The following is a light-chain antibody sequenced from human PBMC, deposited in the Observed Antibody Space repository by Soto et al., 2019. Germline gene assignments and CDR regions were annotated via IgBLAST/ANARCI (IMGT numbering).Light chain of an antibody. CDR3: NSYTSSSARV. CDR1: SSDVGAYNF. V-gene: IGLV2-14*01. J-gene: IGLJ3*02. CDR2: EVT. Sequence: QSALTQPASVSGSPGQSITISCTGTSSDVGAYNFVSWYQQYPGKAPKLIIYEVTNRPSGVSNRFSGSKSGNTASLTISGLQPEDEADNYCNSYTSSSARVFGGGTKVTVL.